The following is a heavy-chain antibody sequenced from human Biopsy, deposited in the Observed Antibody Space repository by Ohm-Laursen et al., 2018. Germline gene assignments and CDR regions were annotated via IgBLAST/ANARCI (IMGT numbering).Heavy chain of an antibody. V-gene: IGHV4-61*08. CDR3: AKGITVYGVVLPYYFDD. Sequence: GTLSLTCSVSGASVKTSGYFWAWIRQPPGKGLEWLGYFYGGGNTYYNPSLKSRVTISVDPSKNQFSLKLNAVTAADTAVYYCAKGITVYGVVLPYYFDDWGQGTLVTVSS. CDR2: FYGGGNT. J-gene: IGHJ4*02. CDR1: GASVKTSGYF. D-gene: IGHD3-3*01.